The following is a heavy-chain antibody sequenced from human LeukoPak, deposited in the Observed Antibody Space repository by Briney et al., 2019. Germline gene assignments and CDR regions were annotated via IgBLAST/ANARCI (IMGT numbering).Heavy chain of an antibody. CDR1: GGSISSGSYY. D-gene: IGHD1/OR15-1a*01. CDR3: ARGNTPSD. J-gene: IGHJ4*02. Sequence: SETLSLTCTVSGGSISSGSYYWSWIRQPAGKGLEWIGRIYTSGSTNYNPSLKSRVTISVDRSKNQFSLKLSSVTAADTAVYYCARGNTPSDWGQGTLVTVSS. CDR2: IYTSGST. V-gene: IGHV4-61*02.